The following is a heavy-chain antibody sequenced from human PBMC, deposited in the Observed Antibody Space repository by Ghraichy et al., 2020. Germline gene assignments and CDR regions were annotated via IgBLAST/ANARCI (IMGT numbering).Heavy chain of an antibody. CDR1: GFTFNSYA. Sequence: GGSLRLSCAASGFTFNSYALTWVRQAPGKGLEWVSTISHSGDNTYYADSVKGRFTISRDSSKNTLSLQMNSLRADDTAVYYCARGDLYYDSSGYFEYWGQGTLVTVSS. D-gene: IGHD3-22*01. CDR3: ARGDLYYDSSGYFEY. V-gene: IGHV3-23*01. J-gene: IGHJ4*02. CDR2: ISHSGDNT.